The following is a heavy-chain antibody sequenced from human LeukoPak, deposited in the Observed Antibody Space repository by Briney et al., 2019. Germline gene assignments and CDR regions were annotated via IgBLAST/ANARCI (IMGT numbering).Heavy chain of an antibody. CDR2: MYHSGST. CDR3: GGRAYSYADYWYFDL. CDR1: GGSISSSNW. Sequence: SETLSLTCAVSGGSISSSNWWSWVRQPPGKGLEWIGEMYHSGSTNYNPSLKSRVTISVDKSKNQFSLKLTSVTAADTAVYYCGGRAYSYADYWYFDLWGRGTLVTVSS. D-gene: IGHD5-18*01. J-gene: IGHJ2*01. V-gene: IGHV4-4*02.